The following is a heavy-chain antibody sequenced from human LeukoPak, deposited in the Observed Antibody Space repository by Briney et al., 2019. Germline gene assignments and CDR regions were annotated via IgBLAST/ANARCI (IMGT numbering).Heavy chain of an antibody. Sequence: SETLSLTRTVSGGPISSSSYYWGWIRHPPGKGLEWIGCIYYSGSTYYNPSLKSRVTISVDTSKNQFSLKLSSVTAADTAVYYCASTGDSYGRHRPAHHNWFDPWGQGTLVTVSS. D-gene: IGHD5-18*01. V-gene: IGHV4-39*01. J-gene: IGHJ5*02. CDR3: ASTGDSYGRHRPAHHNWFDP. CDR1: GGPISSSSYY. CDR2: IYYSGST.